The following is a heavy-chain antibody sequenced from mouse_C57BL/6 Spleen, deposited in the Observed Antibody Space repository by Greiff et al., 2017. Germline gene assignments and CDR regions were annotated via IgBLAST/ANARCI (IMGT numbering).Heavy chain of an antibody. D-gene: IGHD2-4*01. V-gene: IGHV1-52*01. J-gene: IGHJ3*01. CDR1: GYTFTSYW. CDR2: IDPSDSET. CDR3: AVYDYDGRAAAWFAY. Sequence: QVQLQQPGAELVRPGSSVKLSCKASGYTFTSYWMHWVKQRPIQGLEWIGNIDPSDSETHYNQKFKDKATLTVDKSSSTAYMQLSSLTSEDSAVYYCAVYDYDGRAAAWFAYWGQGTLVTVSA.